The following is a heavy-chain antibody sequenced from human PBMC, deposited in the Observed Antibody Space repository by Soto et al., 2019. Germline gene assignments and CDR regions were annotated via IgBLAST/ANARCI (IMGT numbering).Heavy chain of an antibody. D-gene: IGHD3-22*01. V-gene: IGHV3-23*01. J-gene: IGHJ6*02. CDR3: EKVRYTSGPPFGLDV. Sequence: EVQLLESGGGVVQPGGSLRLSCVASEFRFGSYAMSWVRQAPGKGLEWVSGISGSGGRPYYTDSVKGRFTISRDNSENTLYLQMRSLRADDTAIYYCEKVRYTSGPPFGLDVWGQGTTVTVSS. CDR2: ISGSGGRP. CDR1: EFRFGSYA.